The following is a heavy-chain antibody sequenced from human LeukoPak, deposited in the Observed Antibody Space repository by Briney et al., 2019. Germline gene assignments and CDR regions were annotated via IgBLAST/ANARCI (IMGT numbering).Heavy chain of an antibody. J-gene: IGHJ4*02. CDR3: ARGRLYCSGGSCLYYCHY. V-gene: IGHV3-33*01. Sequence: GGSLRLSCAASGFTFSSYGMHRVRQAPGKGLEYVSVIWYDGGKTYYADSVKGRVTISRDNSKNTLYLQMHGLRAEATAVYYCARGRLYCSGGSCLYYCHYWGQGTLVTVSS. CDR2: IWYDGGKT. CDR1: GFTFSSYG. D-gene: IGHD2-15*01.